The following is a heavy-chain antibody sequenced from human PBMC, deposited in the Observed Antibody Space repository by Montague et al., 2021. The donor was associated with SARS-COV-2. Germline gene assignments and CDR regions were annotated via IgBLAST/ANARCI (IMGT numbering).Heavy chain of an antibody. CDR2: SSGSDGGT. D-gene: IGHD3-10*01. Sequence: LSCAASGFTFSNSAMNWVRQAPGKGLEWVSGSSGSDGGTHYADSVKGRFTISRDNSKNVLYLQMNSLRAEDTALYYCAKDSYYYGLGYGMDVWGQGTTVTVSS. CDR1: GFTFSNSA. CDR3: AKDSYYYGLGYGMDV. V-gene: IGHV3-23*01. J-gene: IGHJ6*02.